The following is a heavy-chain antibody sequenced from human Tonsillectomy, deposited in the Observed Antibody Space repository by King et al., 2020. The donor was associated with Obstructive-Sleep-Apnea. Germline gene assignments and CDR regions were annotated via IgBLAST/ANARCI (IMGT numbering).Heavy chain of an antibody. V-gene: IGHV3-23*04. CDR2: IRGSGGST. CDR3: AKDLSQSTVTTPIPKFDY. CDR1: GFTFSSYA. D-gene: IGHD4-17*01. J-gene: IGHJ4*02. Sequence: VQLVESGGGLVQPGGSLRLSCAASGFTFSSYAMSWVRHAPGKGLEWVSAIRGSGGSTYSADSVKGRFTFSRDNSKNTLYLQMNSLRAEDTAVYYCAKDLSQSTVTTPIPKFDYWGQGTLVTVSS.